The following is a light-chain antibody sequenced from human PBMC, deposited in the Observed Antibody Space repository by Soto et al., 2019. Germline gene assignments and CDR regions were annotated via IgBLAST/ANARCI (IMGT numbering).Light chain of an antibody. Sequence: EIVMTQSPATLYVSPGERVTLSCRASQSVSSNLAWYQQKPGQAPRLLIYGASTRATGIPARFSGSGSGTEFTLTISSLQSEDFALYYCQHPYTFGQGTKLEMK. V-gene: IGKV3-15*01. CDR2: GAS. J-gene: IGKJ2*01. CDR1: QSVSSN. CDR3: QHPYT.